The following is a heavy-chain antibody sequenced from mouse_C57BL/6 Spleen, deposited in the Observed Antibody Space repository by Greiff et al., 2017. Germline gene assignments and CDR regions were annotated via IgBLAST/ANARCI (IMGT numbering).Heavy chain of an antibody. V-gene: IGHV2-6*03. CDR2: IWSDGST. D-gene: IGHD2-5*01. CDR3: ARSYYSNYEGIYYAMDY. Sequence: VKLQESGPGLVAPSQSLSITCTVSGFSLTSYGVHWVRQPPGKGLEWLVVIWSDGSTTYNSALKSRLSISKDNSKSQVFLKMNSLQTDDTAMYYCARSYYSNYEGIYYAMDYWGQGTSVTVSS. CDR1: GFSLTSYG. J-gene: IGHJ4*01.